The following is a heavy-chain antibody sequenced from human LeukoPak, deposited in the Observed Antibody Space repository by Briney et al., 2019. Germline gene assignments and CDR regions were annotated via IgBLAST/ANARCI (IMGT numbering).Heavy chain of an antibody. V-gene: IGHV3-53*01. CDR3: ARDRANYYYYGMDV. D-gene: IGHD5-12*01. CDR1: GFTVSSNY. Sequence: GGSLRLSCAASGFTVSSNYMSWVRQAPGKGLEWVSVIYSGGSTYYADSVKGRFTISRDNSKNTLYLQMNSLRAEDTAVYYCARDRANYYYYGMDVWGQETTVTVSS. J-gene: IGHJ6*02. CDR2: IYSGGST.